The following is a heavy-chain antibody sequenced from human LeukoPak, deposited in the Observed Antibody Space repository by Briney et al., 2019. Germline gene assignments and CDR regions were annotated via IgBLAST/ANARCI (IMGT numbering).Heavy chain of an antibody. CDR2: IHYSEST. V-gene: IGHV4-61*01. CDR1: GGSISSGSYY. D-gene: IGHD3-22*01. J-gene: IGHJ3*02. CDR3: TIQSRYSYDSSGYFLDAFDI. Sequence: SETLSLTCTVSGGSISSGSYYWSWIRQPPGKGLEWIGCIHYSESTNYNPSLKSRVTKSVDTSKSQFSLKLTYVTAADTAVYYCTIQSRYSYDSSGYFLDAFDIWGQGTVVTVSS.